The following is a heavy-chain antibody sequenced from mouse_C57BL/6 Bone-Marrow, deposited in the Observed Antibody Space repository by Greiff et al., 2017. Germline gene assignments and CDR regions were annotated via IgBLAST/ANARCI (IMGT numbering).Heavy chain of an antibody. CDR2: INPGNSDT. J-gene: IGHJ4*01. CDR1: GYTFTSYW. CDR3: RRGSYCNRLWDYAMDY. Sequence: EVQLQQSGTVLARPGASVKMSCKTSGYTFTSYWMHWVKQRPGQGLEWIGAINPGNSDTSYNQKFKGKAKLTAVTSASTAYMELSSLTNEDSAVYYCRRGSYCNRLWDYAMDYWGQVTSVTVSS. V-gene: IGHV1-5*01. D-gene: IGHD2-1*01.